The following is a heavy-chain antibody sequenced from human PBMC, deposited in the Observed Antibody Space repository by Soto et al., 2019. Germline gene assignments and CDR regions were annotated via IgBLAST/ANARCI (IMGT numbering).Heavy chain of an antibody. CDR3: SRIFHGDYDY. V-gene: IGHV1-3*05. D-gene: IGHD4-17*01. Sequence: QVQLVQSGAEEKKAGASVKVSCKPSGYAFTTYVITWVRQAPGQRLEWIAWITADNGNTKYSQNLQDRVTITRDTSATTAYMELSSMRPEDEGMYYCSRIFHGDYDYWGRGSLNTVFS. CDR1: GYAFTTYV. CDR2: ITADNGNT. J-gene: IGHJ4*02.